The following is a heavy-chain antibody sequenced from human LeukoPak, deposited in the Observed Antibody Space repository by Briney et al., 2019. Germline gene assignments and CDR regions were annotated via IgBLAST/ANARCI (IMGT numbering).Heavy chain of an antibody. CDR2: IYSGGST. CDR3: AKEGNYDGNRIFEN. CDR1: GFTVSSNY. J-gene: IGHJ4*02. V-gene: IGHV3-53*04. D-gene: IGHD4-23*01. Sequence: GGSLRLSCAASGFTVSSNYMSWVRQAPGKGLEWVSVIYSGGSTYYADSVKGRFTISRHNSKNTLYLQMNSLRAEDTAVYYCAKEGNYDGNRIFENWGQGALVTVSS.